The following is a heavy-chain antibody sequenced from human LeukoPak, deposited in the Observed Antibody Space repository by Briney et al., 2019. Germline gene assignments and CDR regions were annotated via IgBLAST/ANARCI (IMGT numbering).Heavy chain of an antibody. J-gene: IGHJ6*03. V-gene: IGHV4-34*01. CDR1: GGSFSGYY. CDR2: INHSGST. Sequence: PSETLSLTCAVYGGSFSGYYWSWIRQPPGKGLEWIGEINHSGSTNYNPSLKGRVTISVDTSKNQFSLKLSSVTAADTAVYYCARARRGSYYYYMDVWGKGTTVTVSS. CDR3: ARARRGSYYYYMDV.